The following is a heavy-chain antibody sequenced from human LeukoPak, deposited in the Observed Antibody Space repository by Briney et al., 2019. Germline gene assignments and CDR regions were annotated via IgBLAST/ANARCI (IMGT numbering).Heavy chain of an antibody. J-gene: IGHJ4*02. D-gene: IGHD6-19*01. CDR2: ISYNGGST. CDR1: GFTFSRYG. V-gene: IGHV3-64D*09. CDR3: SGSSTGWSYFDF. Sequence: GGSLILSCSASGFTFSRYGMYWVRQAPGKGLEYVSAISYNGGSTYYADSVKGRFTISRDNSKNTLYLHMSSLRPEDTAVYYCSGSSTGWSYFDFWGQGTLVTVSS.